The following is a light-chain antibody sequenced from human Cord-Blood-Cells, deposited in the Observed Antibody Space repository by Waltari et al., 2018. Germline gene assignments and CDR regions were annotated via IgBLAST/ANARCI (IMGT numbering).Light chain of an antibody. CDR2: GAS. Sequence: EIVMTQSPATLSVSPGERATLSCRASQSVSSNLAWYQQKPGQAPRLLIYGASTRATGIPARFSGQWSGTEFTLTISSLQSEDFAVYYCQQYNNWPPLTFGGGTKVEIK. CDR1: QSVSSN. V-gene: IGKV3-15*01. CDR3: QQYNNWPPLT. J-gene: IGKJ4*01.